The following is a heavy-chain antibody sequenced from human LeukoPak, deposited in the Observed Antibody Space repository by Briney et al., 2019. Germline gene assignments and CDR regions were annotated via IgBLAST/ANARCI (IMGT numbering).Heavy chain of an antibody. Sequence: SETLSLTCTVSGGSISSGDYYWSWIRQPPGKGLEWIGYIYYGGSTYYNPSLKSRVTISVDTSKSQFSLKLSSVTAADTAVYYCARGTDGSGSSQESWGQGTLVTVSS. CDR2: IYYGGST. CDR3: ARGTDGSGSSQES. J-gene: IGHJ5*02. V-gene: IGHV4-30-4*08. CDR1: GGSISSGDYY. D-gene: IGHD3-10*01.